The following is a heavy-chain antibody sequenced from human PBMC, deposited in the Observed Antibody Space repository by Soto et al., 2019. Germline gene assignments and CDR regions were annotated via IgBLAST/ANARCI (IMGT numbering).Heavy chain of an antibody. Sequence: PGGSLRLSCAASGFTFSSYAMSWVRQAPGKGLEWVSAISGSGGSTYYADSVKGRFTISRDNSKNTLYLQMNSLRAEDTAVYYCAKDQGIAAAGDYGMDVWGQGTTVTVYS. CDR2: ISGSGGST. J-gene: IGHJ6*02. CDR1: GFTFSSYA. V-gene: IGHV3-23*01. CDR3: AKDQGIAAAGDYGMDV. D-gene: IGHD6-13*01.